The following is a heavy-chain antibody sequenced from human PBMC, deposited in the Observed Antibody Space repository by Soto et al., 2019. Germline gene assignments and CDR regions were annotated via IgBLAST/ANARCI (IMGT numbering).Heavy chain of an antibody. D-gene: IGHD6-19*01. CDR3: ARRGIAVAGTGDYYYYMDV. Sequence: SETLSLTCTVAGGSIISSSYYWGWIRQPPGKGLEWIGSIYYSGSTYYNPSLKSRVTISVDTSKNQFSLKLSSVTAADTAVYYCARRGIAVAGTGDYYYYMDVWGKGTTVTVSS. J-gene: IGHJ6*03. V-gene: IGHV4-39*01. CDR2: IYYSGST. CDR1: GGSIISSSYY.